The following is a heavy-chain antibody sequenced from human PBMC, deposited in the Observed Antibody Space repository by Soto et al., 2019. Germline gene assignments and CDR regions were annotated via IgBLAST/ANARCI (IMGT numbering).Heavy chain of an antibody. CDR2: TYQSGSA. J-gene: IGHJ6*02. V-gene: IGHV4-30-2*06. CDR3: ARDYYGMDV. CDR1: GGSISSGGYS. Sequence: SETLSLTCTVSGGSISSGGYSWTWIRQSPGKGLEWIGYTYQSGSAYYNPSLKSRVTISVDRSKSQFSLNLTSVTAADTAVYYCARDYYGMDVWGQGTTVTVSS.